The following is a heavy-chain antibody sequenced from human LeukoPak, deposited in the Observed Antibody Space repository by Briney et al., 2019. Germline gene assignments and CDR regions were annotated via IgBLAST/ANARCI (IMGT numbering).Heavy chain of an antibody. J-gene: IGHJ3*02. CDR1: GGTFSSYA. D-gene: IGHD6-13*01. V-gene: IGHV1-69*05. Sequence: ASVKVSCKASGGTFSSYAISWVRQAPGQGLEWMGGIIPIFGTANYAQKFQGRVTITTDESTSTAYMELCSLRSEDTAVYYCARAYSSSWYRIDAFDIWGQGTMVTVSS. CDR2: IIPIFGTA. CDR3: ARAYSSSWYRIDAFDI.